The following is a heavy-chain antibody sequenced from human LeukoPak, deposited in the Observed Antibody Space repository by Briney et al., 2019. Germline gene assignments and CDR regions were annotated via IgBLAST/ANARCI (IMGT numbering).Heavy chain of an antibody. J-gene: IGHJ3*02. Sequence: SETLSLTCTVSGHPISSGYYWGCIRQPPGKGLEWIGNIYHSGSTYYNPYLKSRVTISVDTSKNQFSLNLSSVTAADTAVYYCARRGSLYYDSTGYYDDAFDIWGQGTMVTVSS. D-gene: IGHD3-22*01. V-gene: IGHV4-38-2*02. CDR2: IYHSGST. CDR3: ARRGSLYYDSTGYYDDAFDI. CDR1: GHPISSGYY.